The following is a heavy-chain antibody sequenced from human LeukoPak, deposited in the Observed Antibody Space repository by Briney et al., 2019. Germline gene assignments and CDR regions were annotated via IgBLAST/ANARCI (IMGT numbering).Heavy chain of an antibody. Sequence: GGSVKVSCKASGYTFTSYGISWVRQAPGQGLEWMGWISAYNGNTNYAQKLQGRVTMTTDTSTSTAYMELRSLRSDDTAVYYCARTDDILTGYFSPYWGQGTLVTVSS. CDR2: ISAYNGNT. J-gene: IGHJ4*02. V-gene: IGHV1-18*01. CDR1: GYTFTSYG. CDR3: ARTDDILTGYFSPY. D-gene: IGHD3-9*01.